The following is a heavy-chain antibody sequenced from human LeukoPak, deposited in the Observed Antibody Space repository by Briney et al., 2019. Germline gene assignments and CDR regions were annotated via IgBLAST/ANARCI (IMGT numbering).Heavy chain of an antibody. Sequence: SETLSLTCTVSGGSISSTNYYWGWIRHPPGKGLEWIGSIYYGGSTYYNPSLKSRVTISVATSKNQFSLKLSSVTAADTAVFYCATSGWYLLPGIYWGPGTLVTVSS. CDR2: IYYGGST. D-gene: IGHD6-19*01. CDR1: GGSISSTNYY. CDR3: ATSGWYLLPGIY. V-gene: IGHV4-39*01. J-gene: IGHJ4*02.